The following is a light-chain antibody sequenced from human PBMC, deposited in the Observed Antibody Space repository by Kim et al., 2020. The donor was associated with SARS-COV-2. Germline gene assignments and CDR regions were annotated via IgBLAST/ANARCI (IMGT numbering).Light chain of an antibody. V-gene: IGKV1-5*01. CDR1: QSISIW. J-gene: IGKJ2*01. CDR2: DAS. Sequence: GDRVTITCRACQSISIWLAWYQQKPGKAPKLLIYDASSLESGVPSRFSGSGSGTEFTLTISSLQPDDFATYYCQQYNSYSPTFGQGTKLEI. CDR3: QQYNSYSPT.